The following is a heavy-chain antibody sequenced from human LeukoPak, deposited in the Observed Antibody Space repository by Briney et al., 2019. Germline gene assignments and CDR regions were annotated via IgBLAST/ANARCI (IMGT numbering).Heavy chain of an antibody. CDR2: FDPEDGET. J-gene: IGHJ6*02. CDR3: ATSGSSFYNYYYYGMDV. D-gene: IGHD3-10*01. CDR1: GYTLTELS. Sequence: ASVKVSCKVSGYTLTELSMHWVRQAPGKGLEWMGGFDPEDGETIYAQKFQGRVTMTEDTSTGTAYMELSSLRSEDTAVYYCATSGSSFYNYYYYGMDVWGQGTTVTVSS. V-gene: IGHV1-24*01.